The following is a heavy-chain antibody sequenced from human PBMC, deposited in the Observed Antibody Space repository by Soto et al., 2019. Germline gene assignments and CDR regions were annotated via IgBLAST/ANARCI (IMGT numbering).Heavy chain of an antibody. D-gene: IGHD6-19*01. J-gene: IGHJ4*02. CDR2: IWCDGNKK. CDR1: GFTFTSHG. Sequence: QVQLVESGGGVVQPGRSLRLSCEASGFTFTSHGMHWLRQAPGKGLEWVAVIWCDGNKKYYADTVKGRFTISRDNSKITLCLQMDSLRAEYTAAYYCAGQAYGSGWGPPTDWGQGTLVTVSS. V-gene: IGHV3-33*01. CDR3: AGQAYGSGWGPPTD.